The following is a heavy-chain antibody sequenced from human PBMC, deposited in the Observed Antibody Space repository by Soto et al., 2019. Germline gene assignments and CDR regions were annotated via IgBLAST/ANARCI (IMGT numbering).Heavy chain of an antibody. V-gene: IGHV3-30*03. J-gene: IGHJ4*02. CDR1: GFTFSSYG. D-gene: IGHD2-21*02. CDR2: ISYDGSNK. CDR3: YSVSTNYNPSLKSRVTISVDTSKNQFSLKLSSVTAADTAVYYCARNSPPMVRCSSTSCYSNYFDY. Sequence: GGSLRLSCAASGFTFSSYGMHWVRQAPGKGLEWVAVISYDGSNKYYADSVKGRFNISRDKTKNTLYMQMNSLRAEKTTVYIFYSVSTNYNPSLKSRVTISVDTSKNQFSLKLSSVTAADTAVYYCARNSPPMVRCSSTSCYSNYFDYWGQGTLVTVSS.